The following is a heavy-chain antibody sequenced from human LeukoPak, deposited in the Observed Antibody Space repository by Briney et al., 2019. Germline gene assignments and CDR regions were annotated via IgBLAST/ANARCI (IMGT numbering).Heavy chain of an antibody. CDR1: GDSFSSHY. CDR2: ISYIGTT. V-gene: IGHV4-59*11. Sequence: SETLSPTCAVSGDSFSSHYWTWIRQPPGRGLEWIGYISYIGTTNYNPSLKSRVTISIDTSKNQFSLKLSSVTTADTAVYYCARDLVTVTKGFDIWGLGTMVSVSS. D-gene: IGHD4-17*01. J-gene: IGHJ3*02. CDR3: ARDLVTVTKGFDI.